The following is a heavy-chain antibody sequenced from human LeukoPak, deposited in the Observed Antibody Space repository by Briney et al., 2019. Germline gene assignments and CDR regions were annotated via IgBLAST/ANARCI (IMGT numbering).Heavy chain of an antibody. D-gene: IGHD1-26*01. CDR1: GFKFDNYA. Sequence: GGSLRLSRAASGFKFDNYAMHWVRQAPGKGLEWVSAISWHGATVDYAASVRGRFTISRDSAKKSLHLQMNSLRPEDTALYYCARDRSGNYFESAIDYWGQGALVTVSS. CDR2: ISWHGATV. J-gene: IGHJ4*02. V-gene: IGHV3-9*01. CDR3: ARDRSGNYFESAIDY.